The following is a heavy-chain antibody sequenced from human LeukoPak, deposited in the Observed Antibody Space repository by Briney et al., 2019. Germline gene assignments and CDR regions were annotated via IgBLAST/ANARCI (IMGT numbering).Heavy chain of an antibody. CDR1: GYTFISYY. Sequence: ASVKVSCKASGYTFISYYMHWVRQAPGQGLEWMGIINPSGGSTSYAQKFQGRVTMTRDTSTSTVYMELSSLRSEDTAVYYCARDGYDILTGYYGGDYWGQGTLVTVSS. D-gene: IGHD3-9*01. CDR3: ARDGYDILTGYYGGDY. V-gene: IGHV1-46*01. CDR2: INPSGGST. J-gene: IGHJ4*02.